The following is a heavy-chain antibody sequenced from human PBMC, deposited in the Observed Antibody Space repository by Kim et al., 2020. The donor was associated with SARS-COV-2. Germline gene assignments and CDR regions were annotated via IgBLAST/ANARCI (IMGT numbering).Heavy chain of an antibody. CDR2: GST. J-gene: IGHJ6*02. CDR3: ASTDYYGMDV. Sequence: GSTSYAQKSQGRVTMTRETSTSTVYMELSSLRSEDTAIYYCASTDYYGMDVWGQGTTVTVSS. V-gene: IGHV1-46*01.